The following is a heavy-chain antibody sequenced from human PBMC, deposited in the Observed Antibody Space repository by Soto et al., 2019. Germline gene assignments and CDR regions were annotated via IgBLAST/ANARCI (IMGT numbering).Heavy chain of an antibody. CDR3: ATDDFLNGTISYDYRMDV. CDR2: IWYDGSKQ. CDR1: GFTFRNHG. V-gene: IGHV3-33*01. Sequence: QVQLVESGGGVVQPGRSLRLSCEGSGFTFRNHGIHWVRQAPGKGLEWVAIIWYDGSKQLYADSVKGRFTISRDNSKNTAYLQMNSLRVEDTALYYCATDDFLNGTISYDYRMDVLGLGTTVTVSS. D-gene: IGHD3-3*01. J-gene: IGHJ6*02.